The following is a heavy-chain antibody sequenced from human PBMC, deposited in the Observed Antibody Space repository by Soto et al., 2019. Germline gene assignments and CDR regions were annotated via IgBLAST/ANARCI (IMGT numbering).Heavy chain of an antibody. D-gene: IGHD5-12*01. V-gene: IGHV4-59*01. CDR3: ARGVAIRYYYYGMDV. CDR1: GGSISSYY. Sequence: SETLSLTCTVSGGSISSYYWSWIRQPPGKGLEWIGYIYYSGSTNYNPSLKSRVTISVDTSKNQFSLKLSSVTAADTAVYYCARGVAIRYYYYGMDVWGQGTTVTVSS. J-gene: IGHJ6*02. CDR2: IYYSGST.